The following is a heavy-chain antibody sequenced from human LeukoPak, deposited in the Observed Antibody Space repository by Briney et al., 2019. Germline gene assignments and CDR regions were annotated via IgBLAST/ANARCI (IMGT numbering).Heavy chain of an antibody. CDR1: GYTFIIYY. CDR3: ARDRFRGGAVAGTMPFDY. Sequence: ASVRVSYKASGYTFIIYYMHWVRQAPGQGIEWMGKINPSGGTTNYAQIFQGRVTMTRDTSTSTVYMELSSLRSEDTAVYYCARDRFRGGAVAGTMPFDYWGQGTLVTVSS. V-gene: IGHV1-46*01. CDR2: INPSGGTT. J-gene: IGHJ4*02. D-gene: IGHD6-19*01.